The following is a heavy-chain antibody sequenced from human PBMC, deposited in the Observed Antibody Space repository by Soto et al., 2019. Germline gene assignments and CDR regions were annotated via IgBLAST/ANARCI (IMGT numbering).Heavy chain of an antibody. J-gene: IGHJ6*04. D-gene: IGHD6-13*01. V-gene: IGHV4-34*01. CDR1: GGSFRGYS. CDR2: INYRGIT. Sequence: QVQLQQWGAGLLKPSETLSLTCGVSGGSFRGYSWNWIRQSPEKGLEWIGEINYRGITSYNPSLRGLVAISLDTPINLFSMTLTAETAGNADIFCGGSPPIEVTGSTEAGMDVGAKG. CDR3: GSPPIEVTGSTEAGMDV.